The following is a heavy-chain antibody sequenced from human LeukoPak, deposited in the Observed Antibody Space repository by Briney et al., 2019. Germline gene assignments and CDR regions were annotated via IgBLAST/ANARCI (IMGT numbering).Heavy chain of an antibody. Sequence: ASVKVSCKASGGTFISYAISWVRQAPGQGREWMGGIIPIFGTANYAQKFQGRVTITADESTSTAYMELSSLRSEDTAVYYCARDLRGSGSGEGWYFDYWGQGTLVTVSS. V-gene: IGHV1-69*13. CDR3: ARDLRGSGSGEGWYFDY. J-gene: IGHJ4*02. CDR2: IIPIFGTA. D-gene: IGHD3-10*01. CDR1: GGTFISYA.